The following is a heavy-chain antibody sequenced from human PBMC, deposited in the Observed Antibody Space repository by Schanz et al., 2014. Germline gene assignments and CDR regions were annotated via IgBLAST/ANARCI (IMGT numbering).Heavy chain of an antibody. D-gene: IGHD3-10*01. CDR1: GFSVGNKY. Sequence: EVQLVESGGGLVQPGGSLRLSCAASGFSVGNKYMNWVRQAPGKGLEWVSTIGTSGGTNYAESVKGRFTISRDNSKNTLYLQMNSLRAEDTAVYYCAKGRFGELSAFDIWGQGTMVTVSS. J-gene: IGHJ3*02. V-gene: IGHV3-53*01. CDR2: IGTSGGT. CDR3: AKGRFGELSAFDI.